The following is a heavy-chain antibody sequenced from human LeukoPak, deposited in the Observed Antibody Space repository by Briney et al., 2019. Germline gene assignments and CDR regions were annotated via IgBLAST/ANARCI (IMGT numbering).Heavy chain of an antibody. CDR2: IYYSGTT. J-gene: IGHJ4*02. D-gene: IGHD3-9*01. V-gene: IGHV4-59*01. CDR1: GGSISSYY. CDR3: ARELTGYSPFDY. Sequence: SETLSLTCTVSGGSISSYYWSWIRQPPGKERGGIGNIYYSGTTNSNPSLKSRVTISVDTSKNQFSLKLSSVTAADTAVYYCARELTGYSPFDYWGQGTLVTVSS.